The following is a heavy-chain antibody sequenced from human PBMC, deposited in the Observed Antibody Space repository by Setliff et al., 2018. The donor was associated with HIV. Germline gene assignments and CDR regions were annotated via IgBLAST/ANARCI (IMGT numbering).Heavy chain of an antibody. V-gene: IGHV3-23*01. Sequence: GGSLRLSCTASGFIFNNYGMNWVRQVPGKGLEWVSGISGSGGSTYYADSVKGRFTISRDNAKNSLYLQMNSLRAEDTALYYCARGPLWYYYYMDVWGKGTTVTVSS. CDR1: GFIFNNYG. CDR3: ARGPLWYYYYMDV. CDR2: ISGSGGST. J-gene: IGHJ6*03. D-gene: IGHD3-16*01.